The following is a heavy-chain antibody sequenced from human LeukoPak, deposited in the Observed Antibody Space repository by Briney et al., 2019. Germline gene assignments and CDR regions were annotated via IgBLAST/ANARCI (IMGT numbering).Heavy chain of an antibody. CDR1: GGSFSGYY. Sequence: SETLSLTCAVYGGSFSGYYWSWIRQPPGKGLEWIGEINHSGSTNYNPSLKSRVTISVDTSKNQFSLKLSSVTAADTAVYYCASSIAVPLDPWGQGTLVTVSS. CDR3: ASSIAVPLDP. CDR2: INHSGST. J-gene: IGHJ5*02. V-gene: IGHV4-34*01. D-gene: IGHD6-19*01.